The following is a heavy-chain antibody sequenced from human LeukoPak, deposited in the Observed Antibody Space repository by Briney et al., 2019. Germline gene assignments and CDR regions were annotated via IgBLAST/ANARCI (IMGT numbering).Heavy chain of an antibody. Sequence: GSLRLSCAASGFTFSSYWMSWVRQAPGKGLEWVANIKQDGSEKYYVDSVKGRFTISRDNAKNSLYLQMNSLRAEDTAVYYCARDSTAYSSGWYVGYWGQGTLVTVSS. V-gene: IGHV3-7*01. CDR1: GFTFSSYW. CDR3: ARDSTAYSSGWYVGY. D-gene: IGHD6-19*01. J-gene: IGHJ4*02. CDR2: IKQDGSEK.